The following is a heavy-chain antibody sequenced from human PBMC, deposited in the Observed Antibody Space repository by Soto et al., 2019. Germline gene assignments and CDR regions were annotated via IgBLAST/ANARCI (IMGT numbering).Heavy chain of an antibody. CDR3: ASSIAYYGMDV. J-gene: IGHJ6*02. CDR2: IDPSDSYT. CDR1: GYSFAGYW. V-gene: IGHV5-10-1*01. Sequence: GESLKISCKGSGYSFAGYWITWVRQMPGKGLEWMGRIDPSDSYTNYSPSFQGHVTISADKSISTTYLQWSSLKASDTAMYYCASSIAYYGMDVWGQGTTVTVSS.